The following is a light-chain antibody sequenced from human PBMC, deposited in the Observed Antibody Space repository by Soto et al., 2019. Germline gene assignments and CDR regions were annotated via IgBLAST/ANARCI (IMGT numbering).Light chain of an antibody. CDR1: SGDVGGYDY. Sequence: QSALTQPPSASGSPGQSVTFSCTGTSGDVGGYDYVSWYQQHPGKAPKLIIYDVTKRPSGVPDRFSGSKSGNTASLTVSGLQAEDEADYYCSSYAGSDNLRIFGAGTKLTVL. CDR3: SSYAGSDNLRI. CDR2: DVT. J-gene: IGLJ2*01. V-gene: IGLV2-8*01.